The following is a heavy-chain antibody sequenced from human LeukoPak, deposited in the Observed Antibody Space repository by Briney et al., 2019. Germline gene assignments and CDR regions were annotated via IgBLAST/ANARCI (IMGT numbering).Heavy chain of an antibody. CDR3: VLPYYDFWSGRANYGMDV. D-gene: IGHD3-3*01. CDR2: ISYDGSNK. CDR1: GFTFSSYA. V-gene: IGHV3-30-3*01. Sequence: PGRSLRLSCAASGFTFSSYAMHWVRQAPGKGLEWVAVISYDGSNKYNADSVKGRFTISRDNSKNTLYLQMNSLRAEDTAVYYCVLPYYDFWSGRANYGMDVWGQGTTVTVSS. J-gene: IGHJ6*02.